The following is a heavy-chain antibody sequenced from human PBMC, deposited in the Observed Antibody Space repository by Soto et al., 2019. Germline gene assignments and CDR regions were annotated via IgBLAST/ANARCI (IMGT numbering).Heavy chain of an antibody. D-gene: IGHD3-3*01. CDR3: ARGGFLEWFHYYYYYYMDV. Sequence: GGSLRLSCAASGFTFSSYDMHWVRQATGKGLEWVSAIGTAGDTYYPGSVKGRFTISRENAKNSLYLPMNSLRAGDTAVYYCARGGFLEWFHYYYYYYMDVWGKGTTVTVSS. CDR2: IGTAGDT. CDR1: GFTFSSYD. V-gene: IGHV3-13*01. J-gene: IGHJ6*03.